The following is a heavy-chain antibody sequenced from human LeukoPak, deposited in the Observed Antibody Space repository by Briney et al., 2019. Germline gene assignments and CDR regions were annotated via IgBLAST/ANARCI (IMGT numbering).Heavy chain of an antibody. CDR2: ISRTGSTI. V-gene: IGHV3-48*03. D-gene: IGHD3-16*01. J-gene: IGHJ6*03. Sequence: PGGSLRLSCAASGFTFSTYEMNWVRQAPGKGLEWVSYISRTGSTIYYADSVKGRFTISRDNAKNSLYLQMNSLRAEDTAVYYCARAPGVITFAGPGYYMDVWGKGTTVTVSS. CDR3: ARAPGVITFAGPGYYMDV. CDR1: GFTFSTYE.